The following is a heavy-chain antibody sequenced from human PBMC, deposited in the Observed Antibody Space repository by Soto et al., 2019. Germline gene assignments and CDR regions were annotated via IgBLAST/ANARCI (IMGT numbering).Heavy chain of an antibody. J-gene: IGHJ5*02. CDR2: IHPSGGGT. V-gene: IGHV1-46*01. CDR3: AREFRSNWFDP. Sequence: ASVKVSCKASGYTFTSYYMHWVRQAPGQGLEWMGIIHPSGGGTSYAQNFQGRLTMTRDTSTNTVYIDLSSLRSEDTAVYYCAREFRSNWFDPWGQGTLVTVSS. CDR1: GYTFTSYY.